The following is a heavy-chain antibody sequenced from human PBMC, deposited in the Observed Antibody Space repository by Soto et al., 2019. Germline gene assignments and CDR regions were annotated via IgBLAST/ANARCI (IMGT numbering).Heavy chain of an antibody. CDR2: IYYSGST. Sequence: SETLSLTCTVSGGSISSGDYYWSWIRQPPGKGLEWIGYIYYSGSTYYNPSLKSRVTISVDTSKNQFSLKLSSVTAADTAVYYCARVGSDYYGSGSYYFDYWGQGTLVTVSS. CDR3: ARVGSDYYGSGSYYFDY. J-gene: IGHJ4*02. CDR1: GGSISSGDYY. V-gene: IGHV4-30-4*01. D-gene: IGHD3-10*01.